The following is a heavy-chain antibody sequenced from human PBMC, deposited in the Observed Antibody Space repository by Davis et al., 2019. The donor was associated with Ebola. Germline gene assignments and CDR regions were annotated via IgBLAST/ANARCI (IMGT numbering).Heavy chain of an antibody. Sequence: PGGSLRPSCAAPGFTFSSYAMSWVRQAPGTGPAWVSVIYDHSTAYADSVRGRFIISRDNSKNTLYLQMDDMTAEDTAVYYCARGGETVTGTASHGMAVWGRGTTVTVSS. CDR2: IYDHST. CDR1: GFTFSSYA. D-gene: IGHD1-14*01. V-gene: IGHV3-23*03. CDR3: ARGGETVTGTASHGMAV. J-gene: IGHJ6*02.